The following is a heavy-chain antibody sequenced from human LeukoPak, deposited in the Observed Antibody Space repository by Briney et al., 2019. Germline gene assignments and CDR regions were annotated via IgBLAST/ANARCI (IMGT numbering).Heavy chain of an antibody. CDR3: AALSGYSGYDWFSHFDY. V-gene: IGHV4-39*01. CDR2: ICYSGSN. J-gene: IGHJ4*02. D-gene: IGHD5-12*01. Sequence: PSETLSLTCTVSGGSISSSLNYWGWLRQPPGQGLEWIGSICYSGSNYYNPSLKSRITISVDTSKNQFSLSLSPVTAADTAVYYCAALSGYSGYDWFSHFDYWGQGTLVTVSS. CDR1: GGSISSSLNY.